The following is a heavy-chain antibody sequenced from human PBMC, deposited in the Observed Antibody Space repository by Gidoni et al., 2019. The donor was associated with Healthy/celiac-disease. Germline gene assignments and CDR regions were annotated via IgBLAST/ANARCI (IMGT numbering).Heavy chain of an antibody. J-gene: IGHJ4*02. D-gene: IGHD5-12*01. Sequence: QLQLQESGPGLVKPSETLSLTCTVSGGSISSSRYYWGWIRQPPGKGLEWIGSIYYSGSTYYNPSLKSRVTISVDTSKNQFSLKLSSVTAADTAVYYCARTRRERDGYNRVYFDYWGQGTLVTVSS. CDR2: IYYSGST. CDR3: ARTRRERDGYNRVYFDY. CDR1: GGSISSSRYY. V-gene: IGHV4-39*01.